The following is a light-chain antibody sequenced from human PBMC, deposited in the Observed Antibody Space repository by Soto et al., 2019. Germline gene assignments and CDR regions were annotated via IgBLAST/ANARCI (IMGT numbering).Light chain of an antibody. J-gene: IGLJ2*01. CDR3: QSYDSSLSGSV. CDR1: RSNIGAGYD. V-gene: IGLV1-40*01. Sequence: QSVLTQPPSVSGAPGQRVTISCTGSRSNIGAGYDVHWYQQLPGTAPKLRIDGNSNRPSGVPDRFSGSKSGTAASLAITGLQAEDEADYYCQSYDSSLSGSVFGGGTQLNVL. CDR2: GNS.